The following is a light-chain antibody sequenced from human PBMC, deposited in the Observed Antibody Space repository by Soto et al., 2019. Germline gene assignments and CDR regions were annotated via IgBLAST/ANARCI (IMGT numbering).Light chain of an antibody. J-gene: IGKJ5*01. CDR1: QSVSVN. Sequence: EVVMTQSPGTLSLSPGEAATLSCRASQSVSVNYLAWYQQKPGQAPRLLIYGASTRATGIPARFSGSGSGTEFTLTISSLQSEDFALYFCQQYNNWPFSFGPGTRLEIK. CDR2: GAS. V-gene: IGKV3-15*01. CDR3: QQYNNWPFS.